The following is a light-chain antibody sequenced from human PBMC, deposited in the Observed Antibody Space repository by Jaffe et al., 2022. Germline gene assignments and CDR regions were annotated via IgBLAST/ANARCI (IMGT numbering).Light chain of an antibody. Sequence: QSALTQPASVSGSPGQSITISCTGTSSDVGSYNLVSWYQQHPGKAPKLMIYEVSKRPSGVSNRFSGSKSGNTASLTISGLQAEDEADYYCCSYAGSFGGGTKLTVL. CDR2: EVS. CDR1: SSDVGSYNL. J-gene: IGLJ2*01. CDR3: CSYAGS. V-gene: IGLV2-23*02.